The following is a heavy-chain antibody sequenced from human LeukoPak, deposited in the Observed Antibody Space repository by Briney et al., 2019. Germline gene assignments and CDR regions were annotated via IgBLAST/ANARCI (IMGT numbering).Heavy chain of an antibody. CDR3: AKAMYYYDSSGSARLGY. J-gene: IGHJ4*02. CDR1: GFTFSSYA. D-gene: IGHD3-22*01. CDR2: ISGSGGST. V-gene: IGHV3-23*01. Sequence: GGSLRLSCAASGFTFSSYAMSWVRQAPGKGLEWVSAISGSGGSTHYADSVKGRFTISRDNSKNTLYLQMNSLRAEDTAVYYCAKAMYYYDSSGSARLGYWGQGTLVTVSS.